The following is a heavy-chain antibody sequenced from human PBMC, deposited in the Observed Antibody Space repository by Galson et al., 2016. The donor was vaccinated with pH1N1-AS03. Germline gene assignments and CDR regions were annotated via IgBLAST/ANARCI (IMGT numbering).Heavy chain of an antibody. V-gene: IGHV1-69*05. CDR2: IIPISGNS. D-gene: IGHD4-23*01. CDR1: GGTFNKYA. CDR3: VRGDGGNNFDF. Sequence: SVKVSCKASGGTFNKYAITWVRQAPGQGLEWMGGIIPISGNSDYAQKFLGRVTISTDKSTTTAYMELSSLRSEDTAVYYCVRGDGGNNFDFWGQGTLVTVSS. J-gene: IGHJ4*02.